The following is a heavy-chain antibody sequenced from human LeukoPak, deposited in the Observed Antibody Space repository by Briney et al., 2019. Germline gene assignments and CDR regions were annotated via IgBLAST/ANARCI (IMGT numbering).Heavy chain of an antibody. Sequence: PSETLSLTCAVSGGSISSGGYSWSWIRQPPGKGLEWIGYIYHSGSTYYNPSLKSRVTLSVDRSKNQFSLKLSSVTAADTAVYYCASHCSSTSCLYYYGMDVWGQGTTVTVSS. J-gene: IGHJ6*02. CDR1: GGSISSGGYS. CDR2: IYHSGST. CDR3: ASHCSSTSCLYYYGMDV. D-gene: IGHD2-2*01. V-gene: IGHV4-30-2*01.